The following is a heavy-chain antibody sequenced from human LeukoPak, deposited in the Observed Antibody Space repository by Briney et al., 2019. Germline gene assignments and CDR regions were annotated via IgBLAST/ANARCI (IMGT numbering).Heavy chain of an antibody. CDR2: INAGNGNT. D-gene: IGHD3-22*01. J-gene: IGHJ5*02. CDR3: ARGSTIPHIHYYYDSSGP. Sequence: ASVKVSCKASGYTFTSYAMHWVRQAPGQRLEWMGWINAGNGNTKYSQKFQGRVTITRDTSASTAYMELSSLRSEDTAVYYCARGSTIPHIHYYYDSSGPWGQGTLVTVSS. CDR1: GYTFTSYA. V-gene: IGHV1-3*01.